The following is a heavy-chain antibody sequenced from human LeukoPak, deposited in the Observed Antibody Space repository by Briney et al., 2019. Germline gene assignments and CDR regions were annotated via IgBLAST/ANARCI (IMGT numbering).Heavy chain of an antibody. CDR3: ARDYYDSSGYFTAEYFQH. CDR1: GGSISSSSYY. J-gene: IGHJ1*01. V-gene: IGHV4-39*01. CDR2: IYYSGST. Sequence: SETLSLTCTVSGGSISSSSYYWGRIRQPPGKGLEWIGSIYYSGSTYYNPSLKSRVTISVDTSKNQFSLKLSSVTAADTAVYYCARDYYDSSGYFTAEYFQHWGQGTLVTVSS. D-gene: IGHD3-22*01.